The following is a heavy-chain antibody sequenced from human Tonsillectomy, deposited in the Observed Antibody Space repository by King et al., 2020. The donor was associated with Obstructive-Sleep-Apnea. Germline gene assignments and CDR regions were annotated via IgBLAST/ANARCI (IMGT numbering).Heavy chain of an antibody. D-gene: IGHD3-22*01. CDR1: VGSISSSSYY. J-gene: IGHJ4*02. CDR3: ARLSKYDSSSYYYYFDY. CDR2: IDYTGSN. V-gene: IGHV4-39*02. Sequence: QMQLQESGPGLVKPSETLSLTCTVSVGSISSSSYYWGWIRQPPGSGLEWIGTIDYTGSNSYTASLTSRVTISADMSKNHFSLRLSSVTAADTAVYYCARLSKYDSSSYYYYFDYWGQGTLVTVSS.